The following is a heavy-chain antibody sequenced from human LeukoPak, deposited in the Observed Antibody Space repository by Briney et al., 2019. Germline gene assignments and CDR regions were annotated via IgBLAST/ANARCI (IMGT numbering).Heavy chain of an antibody. CDR1: GFTFSSYS. D-gene: IGHD6-19*01. CDR3: ARVYSVAGALADY. CDR2: ISSSSSYI. V-gene: IGHV3-21*01. J-gene: IGHJ4*02. Sequence: PGGSLRLSCAASGFTFSSYSMNWVRQAPGKGLEWVSSISSSSSYIYYADSVKGRFTISRDNAKNSLYLQMNSLRAEDTAVYYCARVYSVAGALADYWGQGTLVTVSS.